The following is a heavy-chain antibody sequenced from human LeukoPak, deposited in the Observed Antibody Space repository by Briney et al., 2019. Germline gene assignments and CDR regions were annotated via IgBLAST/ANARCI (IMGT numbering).Heavy chain of an antibody. Sequence: GGSLRLSCAASGFSFNNYYMSWIRQAPGKGLEWLSYISSGGSPIYYADSVKGRFTISRESAENSLYLQMNSLRAEDTAIYYCARVMETAIDYWGQGTLVTVSS. CDR1: GFSFNNYY. J-gene: IGHJ4*02. CDR3: ARVMETAIDY. V-gene: IGHV3-11*01. D-gene: IGHD5-18*01. CDR2: ISSGGSPI.